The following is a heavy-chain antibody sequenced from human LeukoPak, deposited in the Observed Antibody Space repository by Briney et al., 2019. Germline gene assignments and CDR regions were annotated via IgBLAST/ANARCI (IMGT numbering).Heavy chain of an antibody. CDR3: AXGXRVXXXPNAQNYYYHGMDV. D-gene: IGHD5/OR15-5a*01. CDR1: GYTFTGYY. J-gene: IGHJ6*02. Sequence: ASVKVSCKASGYTFTGYYMHWVRQAPGQGLEWMGWINPNSGGTNYAQKFQGRVTMTRDTSISTAYMELSRLRSDDTAVYYCAXGXRVXXXPNAQNYYYHGMDVWGQGTTVTVSS. CDR2: INPNSGGT. V-gene: IGHV1-2*02.